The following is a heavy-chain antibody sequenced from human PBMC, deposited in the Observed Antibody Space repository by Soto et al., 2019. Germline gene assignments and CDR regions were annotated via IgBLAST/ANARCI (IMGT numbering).Heavy chain of an antibody. J-gene: IGHJ4*02. D-gene: IGHD3-3*01. CDR3: ARVLDEYDFWNALDY. CDR2: IYYSGST. CDR1: GGSISSYY. V-gene: IGHV4-59*01. Sequence: QVQLQESGPGLVKPSETLSLTCTVSGGSISSYYWSWIRQPPGKGLEWIGYIYYSGSTNYNPSLKGRVTISVDTSKNQFSLKLSSVTAADTAVYYCARVLDEYDFWNALDYWGQGTLVTVSS.